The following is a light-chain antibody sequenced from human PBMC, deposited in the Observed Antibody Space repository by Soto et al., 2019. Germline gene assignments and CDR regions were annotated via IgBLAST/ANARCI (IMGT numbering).Light chain of an antibody. V-gene: IGKV3-11*01. J-gene: IGKJ5*01. Sequence: DIVLTQSPGTLSLSPGERANLSCRASQSVASRNLAWYQQKPGQPNRLLIYDASKRATGIPARFSGSGSGTDFTLTISSLEAEDFAVYYCHQRSNWLDTFGQGKRLEIK. CDR2: DAS. CDR3: HQRSNWLDT. CDR1: QSVASRN.